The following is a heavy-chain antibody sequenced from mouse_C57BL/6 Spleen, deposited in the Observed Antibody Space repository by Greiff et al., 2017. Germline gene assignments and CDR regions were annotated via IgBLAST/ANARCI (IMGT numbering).Heavy chain of an antibody. CDR1: GFTFTDYY. CDR3: ARSGSSPYYYAMDY. D-gene: IGHD1-1*01. J-gene: IGHJ4*01. CDR2: IRNKANGYTT. Sequence: EVKLVESGGGLVQPGGSLSLSCAASGFTFTDYYLSWVRQPPGKALEWLGFIRNKANGYTTEYSASVKGRFTISRDNSQSILYLQMNALRAEDSATYYCARSGSSPYYYAMDYWGQGTSVTVSS. V-gene: IGHV7-3*01.